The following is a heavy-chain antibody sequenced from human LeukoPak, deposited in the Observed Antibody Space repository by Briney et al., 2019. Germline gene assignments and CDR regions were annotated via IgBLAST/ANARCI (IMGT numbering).Heavy chain of an antibody. CDR3: ARGSPANYIAAAEYYFDY. D-gene: IGHD6-13*01. J-gene: IGHJ4*02. CDR1: GYTFTSYG. CDR2: ISAYNGNT. V-gene: IGHV1-18*01. Sequence: ASVKVSCKASGYTFTSYGISWVRQAPGQGLEWMGWISAYNGNTNYAQKLQGRVTMTTDTSTSTAYMELRSLRSDDTAVYYCARGSPANYIAAAEYYFDYWGQGTLVTVSS.